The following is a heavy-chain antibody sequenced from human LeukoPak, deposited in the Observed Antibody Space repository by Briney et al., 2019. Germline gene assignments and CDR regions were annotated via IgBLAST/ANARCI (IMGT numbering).Heavy chain of an antibody. Sequence: PSETLSLTCSLSGGSIGTNYWSWIRQPPGKGLEFIGYIFYSGDTHYNPSLESRLSMSIDTAKNQFSLKLTSVTAADTAVYYCARDPGWGPRYFDLWGRGALVTVSS. D-gene: IGHD2-15*01. CDR1: GGSIGTNY. CDR3: ARDPGWGPRYFDL. J-gene: IGHJ2*01. V-gene: IGHV4-59*01. CDR2: IFYSGDT.